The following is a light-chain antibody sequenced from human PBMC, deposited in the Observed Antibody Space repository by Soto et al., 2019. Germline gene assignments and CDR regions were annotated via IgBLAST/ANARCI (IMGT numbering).Light chain of an antibody. J-gene: IGKJ1*01. CDR2: GAS. CDR3: QQYKNWPPWT. Sequence: EMVRTPFPATRSVSPGERAKLSCSASQSVSSNLAWYQQKPGQAPRLLIYGASTRATGIPARFSDSGSGTEFTLTISRLQSEDFAVYYCQQYKNWPPWTFGPGTKVDI. V-gene: IGKV3-15*01. CDR1: QSVSSN.